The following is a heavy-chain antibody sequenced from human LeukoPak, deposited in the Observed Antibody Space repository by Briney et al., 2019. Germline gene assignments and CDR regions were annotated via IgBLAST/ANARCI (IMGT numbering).Heavy chain of an antibody. CDR2: INHSGST. Sequence: SETLSLTCAVYGGSFSGYYWSRIRQPPGKGLEWIGEINHSGSTNYNPSLKSRVTISVDTSKNQFSLKLSSVTAADTAVYYCARVLDSSGYYYYYYGMDVWGQGTTVTVSS. D-gene: IGHD3-22*01. CDR1: GGSFSGYY. J-gene: IGHJ6*02. CDR3: ARVLDSSGYYYYYYGMDV. V-gene: IGHV4-34*01.